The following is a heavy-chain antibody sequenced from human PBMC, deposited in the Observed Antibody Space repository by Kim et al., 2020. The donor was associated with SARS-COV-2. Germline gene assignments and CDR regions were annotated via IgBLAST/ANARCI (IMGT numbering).Heavy chain of an antibody. Sequence: GSTNDNPSLKGRVTISVDTSKNQLSLKLSSVTAADTAVYYCARGRSPGYWGQGTLVTVSS. J-gene: IGHJ4*02. V-gene: IGHV4-34*01. CDR2: GST. CDR3: ARGRSPGY.